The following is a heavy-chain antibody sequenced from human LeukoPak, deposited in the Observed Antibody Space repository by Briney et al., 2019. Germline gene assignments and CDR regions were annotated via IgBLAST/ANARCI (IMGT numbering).Heavy chain of an antibody. V-gene: IGHV3-15*01. J-gene: IGHJ4*02. Sequence: GGSLRLSCVVSGFSFTNAWMSWVRQAPGKGLDWVGRIRTEADGGTADYAAPVKGRFTISRDDSKNTLFLQMNMLESEDTAVYYCTKTSPHFDYWGQGILVTVSS. CDR1: GFSFTNAW. CDR3: TKTSPHFDY. CDR2: IRTEADGGTA.